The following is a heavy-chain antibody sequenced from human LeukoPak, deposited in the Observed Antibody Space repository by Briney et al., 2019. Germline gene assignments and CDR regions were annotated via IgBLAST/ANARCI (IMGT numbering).Heavy chain of an antibody. V-gene: IGHV3-23*01. J-gene: IGHJ4*02. Sequence: PGGSLSLSCAASGFTFSSHAMSWVRQAPGKGMEWVSAISGSGGSTYYADSVKGRFTISRDNSKNTLYLQMNSLRAEDTAVYYCAKISGWSGYWGQGTLVTVSS. CDR2: ISGSGGST. CDR1: GFTFSSHA. CDR3: AKISGWSGY. D-gene: IGHD6-19*01.